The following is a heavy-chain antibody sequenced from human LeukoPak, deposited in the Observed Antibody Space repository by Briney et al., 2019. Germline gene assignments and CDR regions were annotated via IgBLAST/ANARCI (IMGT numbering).Heavy chain of an antibody. Sequence: GGSLRLSCAASGFTFSSYGMHWVRQAPGKGLEWVAVISYDGSNKYYADSVKGRFTISRDNSKNTLYLQMNSLRAEDTAVYYCARDGARLEPHYGMDVWGQGTTVTVSS. V-gene: IGHV3-30*03. CDR1: GFTFSSYG. CDR2: ISYDGSNK. D-gene: IGHD1-1*01. CDR3: ARDGARLEPHYGMDV. J-gene: IGHJ6*02.